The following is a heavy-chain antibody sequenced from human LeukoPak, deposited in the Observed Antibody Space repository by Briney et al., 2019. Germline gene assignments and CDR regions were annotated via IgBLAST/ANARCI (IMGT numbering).Heavy chain of an antibody. V-gene: IGHV5-51*01. D-gene: IGHD5-18*01. CDR1: GYSFTSYW. Sequence: GESLQISCKGSGYSFTSYWIGWVRQLPGKGLEWMGIIYPGDSDTRYSPSFQGQVTISADKSISTAYLQWSSLKASDTAMYYCARVVDTAMVTSWFDPWGQGTLVTVSS. J-gene: IGHJ5*02. CDR2: IYPGDSDT. CDR3: ARVVDTAMVTSWFDP.